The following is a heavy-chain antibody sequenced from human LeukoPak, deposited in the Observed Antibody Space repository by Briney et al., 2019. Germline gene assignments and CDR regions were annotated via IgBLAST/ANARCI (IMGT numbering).Heavy chain of an antibody. V-gene: IGHV4-34*01. Sequence: SETLSLTCAVYGGSFSGYYWSWIRQPPGKGLEWIGEINHSGSTNYNPSLKSRVTISVDTSKNQFSLKLSSVTAADTAVYYCARARITIFGVVRYFDYWGQGTLVTVSS. CDR2: INHSGST. CDR1: GGSFSGYY. CDR3: ARARITIFGVVRYFDY. J-gene: IGHJ4*02. D-gene: IGHD3-3*01.